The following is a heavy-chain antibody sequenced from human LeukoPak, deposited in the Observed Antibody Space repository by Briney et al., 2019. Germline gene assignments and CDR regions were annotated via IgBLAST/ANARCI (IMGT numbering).Heavy chain of an antibody. CDR1: GYTFTSYD. J-gene: IGHJ6*03. CDR2: MNPNSGNT. CDR3: ARGPRGYYDFWSGQAGTGYMDV. V-gene: IGHV1-8*03. Sequence: ASVKVSCKASGYTFTSYDINWVRQATGQGLEWMGWMNPNSGNTGYAQKFQGRVTITRNTFISTAYMELSSLRSEDTAVYYCARGPRGYYDFWSGQAGTGYMDVWGKGTTVTVSS. D-gene: IGHD3-3*01.